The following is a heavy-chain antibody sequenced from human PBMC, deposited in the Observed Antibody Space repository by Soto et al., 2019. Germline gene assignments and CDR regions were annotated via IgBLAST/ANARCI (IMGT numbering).Heavy chain of an antibody. CDR2: ISSSSSYI. CDR3: ARVRYCTNGLCFILGPGMDV. CDR1: GFTFSSYS. J-gene: IGHJ6*02. D-gene: IGHD2-8*01. Sequence: GGSLRLSCAASGFTFSSYSMNWVRQAPGKGLEWVSSISSSSSYIYYADSVKGRFTISRDNAKNSLYLQMNSLRAEDTAVYYCARVRYCTNGLCFILGPGMDVWGQGTTVTVSS. V-gene: IGHV3-21*01.